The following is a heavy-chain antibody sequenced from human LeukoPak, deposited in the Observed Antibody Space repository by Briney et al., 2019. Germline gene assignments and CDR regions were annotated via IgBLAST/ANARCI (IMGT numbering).Heavy chain of an antibody. CDR2: IKSKTDGGTT. D-gene: IGHD6-13*01. J-gene: IGHJ6*03. V-gene: IGHV3-15*01. CDR3: TTEQAAPNYYYYMDV. CDR1: GFTFSNAW. Sequence: GGSLRLSCAASGFTFSNAWMSWVRQAPGKGLEWVGRIKSKTDGGTTDYAAPVKGRFTISRDDSKNTLYLQMNSLKTEDTAVYYCTTEQAAPNYYYYMDVWGKGTTVTISS.